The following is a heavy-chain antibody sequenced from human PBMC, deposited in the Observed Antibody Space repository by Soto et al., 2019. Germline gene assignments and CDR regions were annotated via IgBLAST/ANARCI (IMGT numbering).Heavy chain of an antibody. CDR2: MNTNTNSS. Sequence: ASVKVSCKTSGFTFTSHDIHWVRQATGQGLEWMGWMNTNTNSSDCAQRFQDRVTLTWNTSISTAYMEMRRLTFDDTTVYFCAREVVEVAETTSLYLAPWGQGTKVTVSS. D-gene: IGHD2-21*01. CDR1: GFTFTSHD. J-gene: IGHJ5*02. V-gene: IGHV1-8*01. CDR3: AREVVEVAETTSLYLAP.